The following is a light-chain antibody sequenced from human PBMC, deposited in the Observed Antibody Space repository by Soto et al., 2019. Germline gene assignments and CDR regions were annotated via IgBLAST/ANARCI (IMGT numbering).Light chain of an antibody. CDR1: QSISNW. J-gene: IGKJ1*01. CDR2: KAS. CDR3: QQYNSLSET. Sequence: DIQMTQSPSTLSASVGDRVTITCRASQSISNWLAWYQQKPGKAPKVLIYKASSLESGVPSRFSGSGSGTESTLTISSLQPDDFATYYCQQYNSLSETFGQGTKVDIK. V-gene: IGKV1-5*03.